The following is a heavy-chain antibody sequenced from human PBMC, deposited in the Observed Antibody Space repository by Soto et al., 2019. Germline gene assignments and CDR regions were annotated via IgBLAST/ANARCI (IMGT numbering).Heavy chain of an antibody. CDR2: ISAYNGNT. Sequence: ASVKVSCKASGYTFSGYYMHWVRQAPGQGLEYMGWISAYNGNTNYAQKLQGRVTMTTDTSTSTAYMELRSLRSDDTAVYYCARASPYSRSSHWGQGTLVTVSS. V-gene: IGHV1-18*04. CDR3: ARASPYSRSSH. CDR1: GYTFSGYY. J-gene: IGHJ4*02. D-gene: IGHD6-6*01.